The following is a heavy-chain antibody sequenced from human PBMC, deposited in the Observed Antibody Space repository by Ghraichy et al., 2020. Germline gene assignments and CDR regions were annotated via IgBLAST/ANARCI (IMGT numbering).Heavy chain of an antibody. CDR2: INHSGST. CDR3: ARLYDFWSGYHFDY. Sequence: SETLSLTCAVYGGSFSGYYWSWIRQPPGKGLEWIGEINHSGSTNYNPSLKSRVTISVDTSKNQFSLKLSSVTAADTAVYYCARLYDFWSGYHFDYWGQGTLVTVSS. V-gene: IGHV4-34*01. J-gene: IGHJ4*02. D-gene: IGHD3-3*01. CDR1: GGSFSGYY.